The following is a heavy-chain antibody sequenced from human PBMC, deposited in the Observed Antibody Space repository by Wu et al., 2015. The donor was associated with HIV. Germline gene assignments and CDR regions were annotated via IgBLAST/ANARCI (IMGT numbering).Heavy chain of an antibody. CDR1: GYTFTSYD. Sequence: QVQLVQSGAEVKKPGASVKVSCKASGYTFTSYDINWVRQATGQGLEWMGWMNPNSGNTGYAQKFQGRVTITRNTSISTAYMELSSLRSEDTAVYYCARAKTLWFGELSHGGYYYYMDVWGKGTTVTVSS. J-gene: IGHJ6*03. D-gene: IGHD3-10*01. CDR3: ARAKTLWFGELSHGGYYYYMDV. V-gene: IGHV1-8*03. CDR2: MNPNSGNT.